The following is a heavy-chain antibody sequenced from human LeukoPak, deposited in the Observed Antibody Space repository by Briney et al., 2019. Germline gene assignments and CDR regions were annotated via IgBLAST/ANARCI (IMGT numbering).Heavy chain of an antibody. CDR3: AKGVYSGYDFLDY. Sequence: GGSLRLSCAASGFTFSSYAMSWVRQAPGKGLEWVSAIIGSGGSTYYADSVKGRFTISRDNSKNTLYLQMNSLRAEDTAVYYCAKGVYSGYDFLDYWGQGTLATVSS. D-gene: IGHD5-12*01. V-gene: IGHV3-23*01. CDR2: IIGSGGST. J-gene: IGHJ4*02. CDR1: GFTFSSYA.